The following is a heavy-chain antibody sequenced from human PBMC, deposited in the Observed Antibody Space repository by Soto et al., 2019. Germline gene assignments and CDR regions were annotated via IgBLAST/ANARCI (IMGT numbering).Heavy chain of an antibody. J-gene: IGHJ6*02. CDR1: GFTFSSYA. CDR2: IHQDGNEK. CDR3: AGGNALDV. V-gene: IGHV3-7*01. Sequence: EVQLLESGGGLVQPGGSLRLSCAASGFTFSSYAMSWVRQAPGKGLEWVANIHQDGNEKYYMDSVKGRFTISRDNAKNSLYLQMTSLRAEDTAVYYCAGGNALDVWGQGTTVTVSS.